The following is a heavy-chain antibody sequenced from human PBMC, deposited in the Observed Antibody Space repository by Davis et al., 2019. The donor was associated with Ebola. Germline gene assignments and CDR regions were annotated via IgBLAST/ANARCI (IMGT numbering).Heavy chain of an antibody. CDR2: IYYSGST. CDR3: ARVKYQLLLVTWP. Sequence: MPSETLSLTCTVSGSSISSSSYYWGWIRQPPGKGLEWIGSIYYSGSTYYKPSLKSRVTISVDTSKNQFSLKLSSVTAADTAVYYCARVKYQLLLVTWPWGQGTLVTVSS. D-gene: IGHD2-2*01. J-gene: IGHJ5*02. V-gene: IGHV4-39*01. CDR1: GSSISSSSYY.